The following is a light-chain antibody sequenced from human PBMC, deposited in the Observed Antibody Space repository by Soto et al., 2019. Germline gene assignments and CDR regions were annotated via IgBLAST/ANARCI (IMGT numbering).Light chain of an antibody. CDR2: RNS. CDR1: ASTIGRNY. Sequence: SVLTQPPSASWTPGQRVTISCSGSASTIGRNYVYWYQQLPGTAPKLLIYRNSQRPSGVPDRFSGSKSGTSASLAISGLRSEDEADYYCAAWDDNLSGFYVFGDGTKVTVL. J-gene: IGLJ1*01. V-gene: IGLV1-47*01. CDR3: AAWDDNLSGFYV.